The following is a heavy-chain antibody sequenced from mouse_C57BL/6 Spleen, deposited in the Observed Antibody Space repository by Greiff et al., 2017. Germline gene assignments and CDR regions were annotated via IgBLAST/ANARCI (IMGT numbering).Heavy chain of an antibody. CDR1: GFSLSTFGMG. V-gene: IGHV8-8*01. CDR3: ARMNYGSGNWFAY. D-gene: IGHD1-1*01. CDR2: MWWDDDK. J-gene: IGHJ3*01. Sequence: QVTLKVSGPGILQPSQTLSLTCSFSGFSLSTFGMGVGWIRQPSGKGLEWLAHMWWDDDKYYNPALKIRLTISKDTSKNQVFRKLANVDTADTATYYCARMNYGSGNWFAYWGQVTLGTVSA.